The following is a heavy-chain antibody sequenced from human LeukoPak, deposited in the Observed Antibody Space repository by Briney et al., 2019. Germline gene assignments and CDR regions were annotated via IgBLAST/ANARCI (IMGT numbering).Heavy chain of an antibody. V-gene: IGHV3-21*01. CDR1: GFTFSNAW. J-gene: IGHJ4*02. CDR3: ARDLVAAAGTGIDY. Sequence: PGGSLRLSCAASGFTFSNAWMNWVRQAPGKGLEWVSSISSSSSYIYYADSVKGRFTISRDNAKNSLYLQMNSLRAEDTAVYYCARDLVAAAGTGIDYWGQGTLVTVSS. D-gene: IGHD6-13*01. CDR2: ISSSSSYI.